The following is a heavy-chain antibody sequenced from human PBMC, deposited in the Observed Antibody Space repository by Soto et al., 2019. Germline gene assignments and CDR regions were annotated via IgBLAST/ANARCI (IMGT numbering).Heavy chain of an antibody. CDR2: INAGNGNT. V-gene: IGHV1-3*01. CDR3: AREAAAEDIVATPEFDY. CDR1: GYTFTSYA. J-gene: IGHJ4*02. D-gene: IGHD5-12*01. Sequence: QVQLVQSGAEVKKPGASVKVSCKASGYTFTSYAMHWVRQAPGQRLEWMGWINAGNGNTKYSQKFQGRVTITRDTSASTAYMELSSLRSEDTAVYYCAREAAAEDIVATPEFDYWGQGTLVTVSS.